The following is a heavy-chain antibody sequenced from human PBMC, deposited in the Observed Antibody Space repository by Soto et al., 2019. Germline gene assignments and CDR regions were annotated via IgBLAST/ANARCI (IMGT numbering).Heavy chain of an antibody. V-gene: IGHV3-30*04. CDR3: ARDSPIAAAGMLDY. CDR2: ISYDGRNK. CDR1: GFTFSSYA. D-gene: IGHD6-13*01. Sequence: GGSLRLSCAASGFTFSSYAMHWVRQAPGKGLEWVAVISYDGRNKYYADSVKGRFTISRGNSKNTLYLQMNSLRAEDTAVYYCARDSPIAAAGMLDYWGQGTLVTVSS. J-gene: IGHJ4*02.